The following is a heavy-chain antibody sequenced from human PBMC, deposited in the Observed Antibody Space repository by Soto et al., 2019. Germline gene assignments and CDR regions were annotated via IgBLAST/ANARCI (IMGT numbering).Heavy chain of an antibody. CDR1: GGSVSSGSYY. D-gene: IGHD1-26*01. CDR2: IYYSGST. V-gene: IGHV4-61*01. Sequence: QVQLQESGPGLVKPSETLSLTCTVSGGSVSSGSYYWSWIRQPPGKGLEWIGYIYYSGSTNYNPSLKSRVPISVDTSKNQFSLKLSSVTAADTAVYYCARDSVGARGFDYWGQGTLVTVSS. CDR3: ARDSVGARGFDY. J-gene: IGHJ4*02.